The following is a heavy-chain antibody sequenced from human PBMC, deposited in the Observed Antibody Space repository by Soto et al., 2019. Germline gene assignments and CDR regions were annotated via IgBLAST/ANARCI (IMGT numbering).Heavy chain of an antibody. D-gene: IGHD3-3*01. CDR1: GGSISSYY. J-gene: IGHJ5*02. Sequence: SETLSLTCTVSGGSISSYYWSWIRQPPGKGLEWIGYIYYSGSTNYNPSLKSRVTISVDTSKNQFSLKLSSVTAADTAVYYCARAQYYDFWSGSSGWFDPWGQGTLVTVSS. CDR3: ARAQYYDFWSGSSGWFDP. V-gene: IGHV4-59*01. CDR2: IYYSGST.